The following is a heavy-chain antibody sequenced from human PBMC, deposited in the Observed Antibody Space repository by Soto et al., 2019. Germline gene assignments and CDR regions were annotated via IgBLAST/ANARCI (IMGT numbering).Heavy chain of an antibody. V-gene: IGHV3-33*01. CDR3: ARGLRGVLDY. J-gene: IGHJ4*02. Sequence: LRLSCVASGFNFGNFGMHWVRQAPGKGLEWLTVISNDENIKQDSVGGRFAIARDNSKNTLYLHLTSLRAEDTAIYYCARGLRGVLDYWGQGTLVTVSS. CDR2: ISNDENIK. D-gene: IGHD5-12*01. CDR1: GFNFGNFG.